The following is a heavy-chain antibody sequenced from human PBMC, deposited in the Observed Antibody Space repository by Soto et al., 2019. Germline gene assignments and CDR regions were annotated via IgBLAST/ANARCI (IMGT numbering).Heavy chain of an antibody. Sequence: GGSLRLSCAASGFTFRSYWMSWVRQAPGKGLEWVANIKPDGSERYYVDSMKGRFTISRDNAKNSLYLQMNSLRAEDTAVYYCAREGGDSSGHHDYWGQGTLVTVSS. CDR2: IKPDGSER. V-gene: IGHV3-7*01. J-gene: IGHJ4*02. CDR3: AREGGDSSGHHDY. D-gene: IGHD6-19*01. CDR1: GFTFRSYW.